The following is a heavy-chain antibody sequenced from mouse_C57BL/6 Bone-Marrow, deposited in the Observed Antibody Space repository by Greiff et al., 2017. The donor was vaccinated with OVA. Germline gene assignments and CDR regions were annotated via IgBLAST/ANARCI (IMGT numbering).Heavy chain of an antibody. CDR3: ARKALDYYGSSYEYYFDY. D-gene: IGHD1-1*01. CDR2: IHPNSGST. J-gene: IGHJ2*01. V-gene: IGHV1-64*01. CDR1: GYTFTSYW. Sequence: VQLQQPGAELVKPGASVKLSCKASGYTFTSYWMHWVKQRPGQGLEWLGMIHPNSGSTNYNEKFKSKATLTVDKSSRTAYMQLSILTSEDAVFNYCARKALDYYGSSYEYYFDYWGQGTTLTVSS.